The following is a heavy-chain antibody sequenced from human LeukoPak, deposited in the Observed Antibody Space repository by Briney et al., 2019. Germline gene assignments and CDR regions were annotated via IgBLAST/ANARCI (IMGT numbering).Heavy chain of an antibody. D-gene: IGHD1-7*01. J-gene: IGHJ5*02. V-gene: IGHV3-11*06. CDR3: ARGATDTTRWFDP. Sequence: GESLRLSCAVFGFAVSGNYMSWVRQAPGKGLEWVSIISRTSESTFYADSVKGRFTISRDNAKNSLYLQMNGLRADDTATYYCARGATDTTRWFDPWGQGTLVTVSS. CDR1: GFAVSGNY. CDR2: ISRTSEST.